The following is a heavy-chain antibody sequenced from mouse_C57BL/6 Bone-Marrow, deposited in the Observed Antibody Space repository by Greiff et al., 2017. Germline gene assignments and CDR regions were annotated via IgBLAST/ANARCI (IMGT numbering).Heavy chain of an antibody. Sequence: VQLQQPGTELVKPGASVKLSCKASGYTFTSYWMHWVKPRPGQGLEWIGNINPSNGGTNYNEKFKSKATLTVDKSSSTAYMQLSSLTSENSAVYYCASRGFYGSSSFAYWGQGTLVTVSA. CDR2: INPSNGGT. V-gene: IGHV1-53*01. CDR1: GYTFTSYW. D-gene: IGHD1-1*01. CDR3: ASRGFYGSSSFAY. J-gene: IGHJ3*01.